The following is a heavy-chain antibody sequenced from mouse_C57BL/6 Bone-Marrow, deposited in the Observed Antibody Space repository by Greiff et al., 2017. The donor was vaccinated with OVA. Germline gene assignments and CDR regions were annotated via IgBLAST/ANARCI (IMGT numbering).Heavy chain of an antibody. CDR2: IDPNSGGT. CDR1: GYTFTSYW. J-gene: IGHJ1*03. D-gene: IGHD2-4*01. CDR3: ARSVRLRRGGYWYFDV. Sequence: QVQLQQPGAELVKPGASVKLSCKASGYTFTSYWMHWVKQRPGRGLEWIGRIDPNSGGTKYNEKFKSKATLTVDKPSSTAYMQLSSLTSEDSAVYYCARSVRLRRGGYWYFDVWGTGTTVTVSS. V-gene: IGHV1-72*01.